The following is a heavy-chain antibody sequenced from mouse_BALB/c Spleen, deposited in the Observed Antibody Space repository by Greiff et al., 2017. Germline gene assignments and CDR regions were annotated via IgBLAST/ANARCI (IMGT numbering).Heavy chain of an antibody. CDR1: GFSLTGYG. J-gene: IGHJ3*01. Sequence: VKLMESGPGLVAPSQSLSITCTVSGFSLTGYGVNWVRQPPGKGLEWLGMIWGDGSTDYNSALKSRLSISKDNSKSQVFLKMNSLQTDDTARYYCAREGAYYDYDGFAYWGQGTLVTVSA. V-gene: IGHV2-6-7*01. D-gene: IGHD2-4*01. CDR3: AREGAYYDYDGFAY. CDR2: IWGDGST.